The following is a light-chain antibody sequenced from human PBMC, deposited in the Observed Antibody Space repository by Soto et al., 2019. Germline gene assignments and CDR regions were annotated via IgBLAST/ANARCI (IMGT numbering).Light chain of an antibody. V-gene: IGKV3-20*01. CDR3: QQYSSSPPEFT. J-gene: IGKJ3*01. Sequence: EIVLTQSPGTLSVSPGERGTLSCRASQSVGSSYLAWYQQRPGQAPRLLIFGASYSATGIPDRFSGSGSGTDFTLTISRLEPEDFAVYYCQQYSSSPPEFTFGPGTKVD. CDR2: GAS. CDR1: QSVGSSY.